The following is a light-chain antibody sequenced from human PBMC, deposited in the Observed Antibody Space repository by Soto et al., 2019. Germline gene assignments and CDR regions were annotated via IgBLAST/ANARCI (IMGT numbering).Light chain of an antibody. CDR3: QQYGSSPWT. V-gene: IGKV3-20*01. CDR1: QSVSSSF. Sequence: EIVLTQSPGTLSLSPGERATLSCRASQSVSSSFLAWYQQKPGQAPRLLIYGASSRATGIPDRFSGSGSGTDFTVTINRLEPEDFAVYYCQQYGSSPWTFGQGTKVEIK. CDR2: GAS. J-gene: IGKJ1*01.